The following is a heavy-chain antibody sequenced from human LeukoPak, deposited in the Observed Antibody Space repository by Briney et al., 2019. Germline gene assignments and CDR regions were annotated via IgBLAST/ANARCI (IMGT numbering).Heavy chain of an antibody. CDR2: INSDGNSI. Sequence: GGSLRLSCAASGLTISSYWMHWVRQAPGKGLVWVSRINSDGNSITYADSVKGRFTISRDNAKNSLYLQINSLRAEDTAVYYCARSSYSSSSSVWDQGTMVTVSS. D-gene: IGHD6-6*01. V-gene: IGHV3-74*01. CDR3: ARSSYSSSSSV. CDR1: GLTISSYW. J-gene: IGHJ3*01.